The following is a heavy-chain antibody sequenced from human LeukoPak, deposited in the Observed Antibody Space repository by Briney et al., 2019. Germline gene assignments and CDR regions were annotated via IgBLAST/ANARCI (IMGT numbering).Heavy chain of an antibody. J-gene: IGHJ4*02. CDR1: GCSISSNSYY. CDR3: ARTRNTFDY. Sequence: SETLSLTCTASGCSISSNSYYWGWIRQPPGKGLEWIGSIYYSGSTYYNPSLKSRVTISVDTSKNQFSLKLSSVTAADTAVYYCARTRNTFDYWGQGTLVTVSS. V-gene: IGHV4-39*01. CDR2: IYYSGST. D-gene: IGHD1-14*01.